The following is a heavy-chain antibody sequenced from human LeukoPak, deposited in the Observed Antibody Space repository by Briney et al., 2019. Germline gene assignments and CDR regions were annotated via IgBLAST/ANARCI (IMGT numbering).Heavy chain of an antibody. V-gene: IGHV4-34*01. J-gene: IGHJ4*02. CDR1: GGSFSGYS. Sequence: ASETLSLTCAVYGGSFSGYSWSWIRQPPGKGLEWIGQINHSGSSNSSSSLRSRVSISVATSKSQFYMELTSVTAADTGIYYCARGLAPTGAQYYGGYYYFDSWGQGVLVTVSS. D-gene: IGHD4-23*01. CDR2: INHSGSS. CDR3: ARGLAPTGAQYYGGYYYFDS.